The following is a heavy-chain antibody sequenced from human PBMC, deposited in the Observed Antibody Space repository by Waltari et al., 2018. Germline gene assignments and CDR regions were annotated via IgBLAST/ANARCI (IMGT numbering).Heavy chain of an antibody. J-gene: IGHJ4*02. D-gene: IGHD6-6*01. CDR3: VSSSSGIPYYFDY. CDR1: GGSISSSSYS. Sequence: QLQLQESGPGLVKPSETLSLTCTVSGGSISSSSYSWGWIRQPPGKGLEWIGSIYYSGSTYYNPSLKSRVTISVDTSKNQFSLKLSSVTAADTAVYYCVSSSSGIPYYFDYWGQGTLVTVSS. V-gene: IGHV4-39*01. CDR2: IYYSGST.